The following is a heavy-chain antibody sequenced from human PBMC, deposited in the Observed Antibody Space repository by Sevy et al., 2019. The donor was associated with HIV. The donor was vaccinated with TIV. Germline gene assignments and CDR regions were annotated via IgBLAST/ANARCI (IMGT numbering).Heavy chain of an antibody. V-gene: IGHV3-49*03. CDR1: GFTFGDYA. CDR2: IRSKAYGGTT. J-gene: IGHJ4*02. D-gene: IGHD3-3*01. Sequence: GGSLRLSCTASGFTFGDYAMSWFRQAPGKGLEWVGFIRSKAYGGTTEYAASVKGRFTISRDDSKSIAYLQMNSLKTEDTAVYCCTSPYYDFWSGHSNFDYWGQGTLVTVSS. CDR3: TSPYYDFWSGHSNFDY.